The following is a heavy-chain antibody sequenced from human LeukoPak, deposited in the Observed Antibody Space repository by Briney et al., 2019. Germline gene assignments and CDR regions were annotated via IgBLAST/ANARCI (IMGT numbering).Heavy chain of an antibody. J-gene: IGHJ4*02. D-gene: IGHD6-13*01. CDR3: ARAGLYSSSWYASYFDY. CDR2: IYTSGST. V-gene: IGHV4-61*02. Sequence: SQTLSLTCTVSGGSISSGSYYWSWIRQPAGKGLEWIGRIYTSGSTNYNPSLKSRVTISVDTSKNQFSLKLSSVTAADTAVYYCARAGLYSSSWYASYFDYWGQGTLVTVSS. CDR1: GGSISSGSYY.